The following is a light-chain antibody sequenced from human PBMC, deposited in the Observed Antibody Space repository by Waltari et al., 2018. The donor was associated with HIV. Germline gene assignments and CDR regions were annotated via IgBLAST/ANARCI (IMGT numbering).Light chain of an antibody. J-gene: IGLJ3*02. Sequence: QSGLTQPASVSGSPGQSITISCTGSSSDLVYYDSVSWYPHHAGKSPKVLIFEVNNRPSGIPNRFPRSKSGITASLTISGLQAEDEAYYFCTSYISSATPVFGGGTKVTVL. CDR3: TSYISSATPV. V-gene: IGLV2-14*01. CDR1: SSDLVYYDS. CDR2: EVN.